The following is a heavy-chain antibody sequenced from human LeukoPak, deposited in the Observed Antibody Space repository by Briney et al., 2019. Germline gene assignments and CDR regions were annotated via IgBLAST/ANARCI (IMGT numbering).Heavy chain of an antibody. Sequence: ASETLSLTCAVYGGSFSGYYWSWIRQPPGKGLEWIGEINHSGSTNYNPSLKSRVTISVDTSKNQFSLKLSSVTAADTAVYYCESGRLRTPRNLNWFDPWGQGTLVTVSP. J-gene: IGHJ5*02. V-gene: IGHV4-34*01. CDR3: ESGRLRTPRNLNWFDP. D-gene: IGHD3-16*01. CDR1: GGSFSGYY. CDR2: INHSGST.